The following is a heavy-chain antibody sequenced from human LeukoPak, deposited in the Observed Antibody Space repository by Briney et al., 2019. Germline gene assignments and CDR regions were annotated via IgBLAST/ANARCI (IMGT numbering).Heavy chain of an antibody. CDR2: ISISGVNT. Sequence: GGSLRLSCAASGFTFSSYWMYWVRQAPGKGVEWVSGISISGVNTFYADSVKGRFTISRDNSKNTLHLQMNSLRAEDTAVYYCFKEPVAYQLLSYWGQGTLVTVSS. V-gene: IGHV3-23*01. J-gene: IGHJ4*02. CDR1: GFTFSSYW. CDR3: FKEPVAYQLLSY. D-gene: IGHD2-2*01.